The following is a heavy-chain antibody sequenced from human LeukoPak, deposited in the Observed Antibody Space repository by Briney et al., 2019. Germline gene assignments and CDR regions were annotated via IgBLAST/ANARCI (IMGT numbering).Heavy chain of an antibody. V-gene: IGHV3-53*01. CDR3: ASTYIMIFGHGMDV. CDR2: IYSGGST. Sequence: GGSLRLSCAASGFTVSSNYVSWVRQAPGKGLEWVSVIYSGGSTYYADSVKGRFTISRDNSKNTLYLQMNSLRAEDTAVYYCASTYIMIFGHGMDVWGQGTTVTVSS. D-gene: IGHD3-3*01. J-gene: IGHJ6*02. CDR1: GFTVSSNY.